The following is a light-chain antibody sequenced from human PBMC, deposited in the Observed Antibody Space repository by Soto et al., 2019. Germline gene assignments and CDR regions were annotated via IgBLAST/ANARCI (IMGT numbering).Light chain of an antibody. CDR2: GAS. Sequence: EIVLTQSPGTLSLSPGERATLSCRASQSVSSSYLAWYQHKPGQAPRLLIYGASRRATGIPDRFSGSGSGTDFTLTISRLEPEDFAVYYCPQYGSSHPITFGQGTRLEIK. CDR3: PQYGSSHPIT. J-gene: IGKJ5*01. CDR1: QSVSSSY. V-gene: IGKV3-20*01.